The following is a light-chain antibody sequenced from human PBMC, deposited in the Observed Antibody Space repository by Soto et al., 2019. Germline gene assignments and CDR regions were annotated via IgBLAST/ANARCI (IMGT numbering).Light chain of an antibody. CDR3: QQYESLPLT. Sequence: DIVMTQSPDSLAVSLGERATLNCKSSQSVLYTSNNKNYLAWYRQKPGQPPKLLIYWASTRESGVPDRFSGSGSGTGFTFTISSLQPEDFATYYCQQYESLPLTFGQGTRLEIK. CDR2: WAS. J-gene: IGKJ5*01. V-gene: IGKV4-1*01. CDR1: QSVLYTSNNKNY.